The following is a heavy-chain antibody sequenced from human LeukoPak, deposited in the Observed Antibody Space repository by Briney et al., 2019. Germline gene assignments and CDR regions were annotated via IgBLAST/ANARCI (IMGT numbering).Heavy chain of an antibody. D-gene: IGHD3-10*01. CDR2: INHSGST. CDR1: GGSFSGYY. V-gene: IGHV4-34*01. Sequence: SETLSLTCAVYGGSFSGYYWSWIRQPPGKGLEWIGEINHSGSTNYNPSLKSRVTISVDTSKNQFSLKLSSVTAADTAVYYCARDNYYGSGSYSFFDYWGQGTLVTVSS. CDR3: ARDNYYGSGSYSFFDY. J-gene: IGHJ4*02.